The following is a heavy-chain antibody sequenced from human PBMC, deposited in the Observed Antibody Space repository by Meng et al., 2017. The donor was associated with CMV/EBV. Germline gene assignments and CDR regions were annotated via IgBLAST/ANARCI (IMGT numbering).Heavy chain of an antibody. Sequence: GESLKISCAASGFTFSSYGMHWVRQAPGKGLEWVAFIRYDGSNKYYADSVKGRLTISRDNSKNTLYLQMNSLRAEDTAVYYCALGGAGTNIYYYGMDVWGQGTTVTVSS. CDR1: GFTFSSYG. D-gene: IGHD1-7*01. J-gene: IGHJ6*02. V-gene: IGHV3-30*02. CDR2: IRYDGSNK. CDR3: ALGGAGTNIYYYGMDV.